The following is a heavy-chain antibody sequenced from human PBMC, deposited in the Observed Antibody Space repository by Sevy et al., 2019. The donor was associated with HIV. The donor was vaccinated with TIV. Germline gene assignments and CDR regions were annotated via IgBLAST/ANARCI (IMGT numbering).Heavy chain of an antibody. D-gene: IGHD5-18*01. V-gene: IGHV3-53*01. Sequence: GGSLRLSCAASGLSVTSNYMTWVRQAPGKGLEWVSIIYSGGSTYYADSVKGRFTISRDNSKSTLYLQMNSLRVEDTAEYYCVRALIGYSYGPYFDYWGQGTTVTVSS. CDR3: VRALIGYSYGPYFDY. CDR2: IYSGGST. J-gene: IGHJ4*02. CDR1: GLSVTSNY.